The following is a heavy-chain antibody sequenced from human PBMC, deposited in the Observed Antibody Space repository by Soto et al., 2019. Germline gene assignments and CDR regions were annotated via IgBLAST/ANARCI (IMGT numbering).Heavy chain of an antibody. D-gene: IGHD2-21*02. Sequence: EVQVVESGGGLTQPGGSLKISCAVSGFPVTNNHVTWVRPSTGKGLECVSVIWNNGRTSYADSVKGRFTISRDNSKNTVYLQMKSLRAEDTAMYYCTGFGGNSVWGQGTLVTVSS. J-gene: IGHJ4*02. CDR2: IWNNGRT. V-gene: IGHV3-53*01. CDR3: TGFGGNSV. CDR1: GFPVTNNH.